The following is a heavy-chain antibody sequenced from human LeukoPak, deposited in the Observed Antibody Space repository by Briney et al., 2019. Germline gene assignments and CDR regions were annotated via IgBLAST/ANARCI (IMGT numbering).Heavy chain of an antibody. CDR3: ARDRGGSYSAIDY. CDR2: ITSSSSSI. V-gene: IGHV3-21*01. D-gene: IGHD2-15*01. Sequence: GGSLRLSCAASGFAFSTYTMSWVRQAPGKGLEWVSCITSSSSSISYADSVRGRFTISRDNAEKSLYLQMNSLRAEDTAVYYCARDRGGSYSAIDYWGQGTLVTVSS. CDR1: GFAFSTYT. J-gene: IGHJ4*02.